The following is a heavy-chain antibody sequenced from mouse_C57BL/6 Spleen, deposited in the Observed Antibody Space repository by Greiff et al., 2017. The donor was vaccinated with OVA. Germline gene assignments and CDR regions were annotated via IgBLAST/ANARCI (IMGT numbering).Heavy chain of an antibody. V-gene: IGHV1-81*01. D-gene: IGHD1-1*01. J-gene: IGHJ1*03. CDR1: GYTFTSYG. Sequence: QVQLQQSGAELARPGASVKLSCKASGYTFTSYGISWVKQRTGQGLEWIGEIYPRSGNTYYNEKFKGKATLTADKSSSTAYMELRSLTSEDSAVYFCARNYYYGSSRYWYFDVWGTGTTVTVSS. CDR3: ARNYYYGSSRYWYFDV. CDR2: IYPRSGNT.